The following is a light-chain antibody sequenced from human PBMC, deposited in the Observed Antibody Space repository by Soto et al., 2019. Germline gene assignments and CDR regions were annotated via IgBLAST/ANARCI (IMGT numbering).Light chain of an antibody. J-gene: IGKJ4*02. CDR1: QNIGSR. Sequence: DIQMTQSPSTLSASVGDRVAITCRASQNIGSRLAWYQQKPDEAPKLLIYDASSLESGVPLRFGGSGSGTDFTLIISSLQPDDFATYSCHQCNTPFTVGGGTMVDIK. V-gene: IGKV1-5*01. CDR2: DAS. CDR3: HQCNTPFT.